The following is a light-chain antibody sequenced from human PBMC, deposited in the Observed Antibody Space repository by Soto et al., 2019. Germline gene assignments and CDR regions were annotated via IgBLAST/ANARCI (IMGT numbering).Light chain of an antibody. V-gene: IGKV3-20*01. CDR2: GAS. CDR3: QHYVTSLTT. Sequence: EIGLTQSLGTLSLSPGEKATLSCGSIQSVTSNYLAWYQQKPGQAPRLLIFGASIRVTGIPDRFIGSGSGTDFTLTISRLEPEDFAVYYCQHYVTSLTTFGQGTKVEVK. CDR1: QSVTSNY. J-gene: IGKJ1*01.